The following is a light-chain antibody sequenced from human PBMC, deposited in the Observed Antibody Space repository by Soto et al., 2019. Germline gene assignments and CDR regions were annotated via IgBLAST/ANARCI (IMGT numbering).Light chain of an antibody. CDR2: EAS. Sequence: DIVLTQSPGILSLSPGDRATLSCRSSESVRSTYLAWYQQKRGQAPRLLIYEASSRASGIPDRFSGSGSGNDFARTSSKVEPEDVGVYYRQQYFNSPYRYTFGQGTVLEI. V-gene: IGKV3-20*01. J-gene: IGKJ2*01. CDR3: QQYFNSPYRYT. CDR1: ESVRSTY.